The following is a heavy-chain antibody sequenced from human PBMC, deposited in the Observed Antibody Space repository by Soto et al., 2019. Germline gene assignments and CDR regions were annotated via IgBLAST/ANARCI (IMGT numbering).Heavy chain of an antibody. Sequence: PGGSLRLSCVASGFVFGANAMHWVRQAPGKGLEWVSMISHNGNRQHYADSVKGRFTISRDNSKNTLFLQMDSLRADDTAMYYCARTVYSAYGYWGTYFDYWGQGTLVTVSS. CDR3: ARTVYSAYGYWGTYFDY. J-gene: IGHJ4*02. CDR1: GFVFGANA. CDR2: ISHNGNRQ. V-gene: IGHV3-30-3*01. D-gene: IGHD5-12*01.